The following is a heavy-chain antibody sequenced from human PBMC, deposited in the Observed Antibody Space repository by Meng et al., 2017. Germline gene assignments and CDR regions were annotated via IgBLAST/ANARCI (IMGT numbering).Heavy chain of an antibody. CDR3: VLWFGQLSFDY. J-gene: IGHJ4*02. V-gene: IGHV1-18*01. CDR2: ISAYNGNT. CDR1: GYTITSYG. Sequence: QVTVGESGAEVKKPADSVKVSCKASGYTITSYGISWVRQAAGQGLEWMGWISAYNGNTNYAQKIQGRVTITTDTTTSTAYMELRSPRSADTAVYECVLWFGQLSFDYWGQGTLVTVFS. D-gene: IGHD3-10*01.